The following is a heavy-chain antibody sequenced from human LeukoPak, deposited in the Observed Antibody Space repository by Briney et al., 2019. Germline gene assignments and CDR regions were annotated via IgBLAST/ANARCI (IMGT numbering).Heavy chain of an antibody. V-gene: IGHV3-74*01. J-gene: IGHJ4*02. CDR3: ARDPRGYLAAAGIDY. CDR1: GFTFSSYW. Sequence: GGSLRLSCAASGFTFSSYWMHWVRQAPGKGLAWVSRINSDGSSTTYADSVKGRFTISRDNAKNTLYLQINSLRAEDTAVYYCARDPRGYLAAAGIDYWGQGTLVTVSS. CDR2: INSDGSST. D-gene: IGHD6-13*01.